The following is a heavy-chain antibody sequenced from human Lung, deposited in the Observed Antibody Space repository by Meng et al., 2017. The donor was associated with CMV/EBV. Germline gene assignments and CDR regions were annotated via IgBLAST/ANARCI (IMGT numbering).Heavy chain of an antibody. V-gene: IGHV4-30-4*01. CDR2: IYYSGST. J-gene: IGHJ4*02. CDR3: ARDRTTGRYFDY. Sequence: QVQPQESGPGLGKPSQTLSLTCTCSGGSISSGDYYWSWIRQPPGKGLEWIGYIYYSGSTYYNPSLKSRVTISVDTSKNQFSLKLSSVTAADTAVYYCARDRTTGRYFDYWGQGTLVTVSS. CDR1: GGSISSGDYY. D-gene: IGHD4-11*01.